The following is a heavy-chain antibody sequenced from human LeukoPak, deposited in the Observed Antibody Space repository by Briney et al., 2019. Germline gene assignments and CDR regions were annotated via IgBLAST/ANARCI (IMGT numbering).Heavy chain of an antibody. J-gene: IGHJ2*01. CDR1: GAFISSYY. V-gene: IGHV4-59*08. CDR3: ASSGYYWYFDL. CDR2: IYYSVST. Sequence: PSETLSLTCSVSGAFISSYYWSWIRQPPGKGLEWIGYIYYSVSTNYNPSLKSRVTISLDTSKNQFSLKLSSVTAADTAVYYCASSGYYWYFDLWGRGTLVTVSS. D-gene: IGHD3-22*01.